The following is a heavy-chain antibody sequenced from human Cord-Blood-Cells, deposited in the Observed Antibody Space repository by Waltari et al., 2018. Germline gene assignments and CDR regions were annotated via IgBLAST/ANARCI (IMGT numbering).Heavy chain of an antibody. Sequence: VQLVQSGAEVKKPGSSVKVSCKASVGTFSSYAIRCVRQAPGQGLEWMGGISPIFGTANYAQKFQGRVTITADESTSTAYMELSSLRSEDTAVYYCASKYCSSTSCYWYFDLWGRGTLVTVSS. CDR2: ISPIFGTA. D-gene: IGHD2-2*01. V-gene: IGHV1-69*01. CDR3: ASKYCSSTSCYWYFDL. J-gene: IGHJ2*01. CDR1: VGTFSSYA.